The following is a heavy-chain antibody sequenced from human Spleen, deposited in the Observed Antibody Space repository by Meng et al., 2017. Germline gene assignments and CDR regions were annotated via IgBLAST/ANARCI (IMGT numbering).Heavy chain of an antibody. CDR2: INTNTGNP. CDR1: GYTFTSYG. D-gene: IGHD5-24*01. Sequence: ASVKVSCKASGYTFTSYGISWVRQAPGQGLEWMGWINTNTGNPTYAQGFTGRFVFSLDTSVSTAYLQISSLKAEDTAVYYCARDPLEMATIWWGAFDIWGQGTMVTVSS. J-gene: IGHJ3*02. V-gene: IGHV7-4-1*02. CDR3: ARDPLEMATIWWGAFDI.